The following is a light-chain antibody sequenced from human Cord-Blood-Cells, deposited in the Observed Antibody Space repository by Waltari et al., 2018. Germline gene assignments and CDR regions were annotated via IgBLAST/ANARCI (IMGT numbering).Light chain of an antibody. Sequence: GDRVTITCRASQSISSWLAWYQPKPGKAPKLLIYDASSLESGVPSRFSGSGSGTEFTLTISSLQPDDFATYYCQQYNSYPYTFGQGTKLEIK. CDR3: QQYNSYPYT. CDR1: QSISSW. J-gene: IGKJ2*01. V-gene: IGKV1-5*01. CDR2: DAS.